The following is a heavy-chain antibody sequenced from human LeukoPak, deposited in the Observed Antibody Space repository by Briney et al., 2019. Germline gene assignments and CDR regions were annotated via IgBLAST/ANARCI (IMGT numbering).Heavy chain of an antibody. J-gene: IGHJ4*02. CDR1: GFTFDDYA. Sequence: GGSLRLSCAASGFTFDDYAMHWVRQAPGKGLEWVSGISWNGGRIGYAGSVKGRFTISRDNAKNSLYVQMNSLRPEDTAFYYCARGGGYSYGPKIDYWGQGTLVTVSS. V-gene: IGHV3-9*01. CDR2: ISWNGGRI. D-gene: IGHD5-18*01. CDR3: ARGGGYSYGPKIDY.